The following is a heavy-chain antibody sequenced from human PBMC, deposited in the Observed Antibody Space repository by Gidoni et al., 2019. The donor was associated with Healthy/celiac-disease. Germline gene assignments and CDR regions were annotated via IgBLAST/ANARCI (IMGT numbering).Heavy chain of an antibody. D-gene: IGHD3-22*01. V-gene: IGHV3-64D*06. CDR2: ISSNGGST. J-gene: IGHJ4*02. CDR1: GFTFSSYA. Sequence: EVQLVESGGGLVQPGGSLRLSCSASGFTFSSYAMHWVRQAPGKGLEYVSAISSNGGSTYYADSVKGRFTISRDNSKNTLYLQMSSLRAEDTAVYYCVKDHYDSSGYYGGDYWGQGTLVTVSS. CDR3: VKDHYDSSGYYGGDY.